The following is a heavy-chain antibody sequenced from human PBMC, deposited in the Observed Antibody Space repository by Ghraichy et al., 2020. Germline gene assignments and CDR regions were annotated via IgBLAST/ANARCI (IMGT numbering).Heavy chain of an antibody. Sequence: GGSLRLSCAASGFTFSSYWMSWVRQAPGKGLEWVANIKQDGSEKYYVDSVKGRFTISRDNAKNSLYLQMNSLRAEDTAVYYCARAIIIEQWLQNVPGYWYFDLWGRGTLVTVSS. J-gene: IGHJ2*01. D-gene: IGHD6-19*01. CDR2: IKQDGSEK. CDR3: ARAIIIEQWLQNVPGYWYFDL. V-gene: IGHV3-7*03. CDR1: GFTFSSYW.